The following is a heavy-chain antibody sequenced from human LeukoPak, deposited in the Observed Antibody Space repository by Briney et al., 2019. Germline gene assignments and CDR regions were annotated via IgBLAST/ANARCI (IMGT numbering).Heavy chain of an antibody. CDR2: IIPILGIA. CDR1: GGTFSSYA. D-gene: IGHD6-13*01. V-gene: IGHV1-69*04. Sequence: SVKVSCKASGGTFSSYAISWVRQAPGQGLEWMGRIIPILGIANYAQKFQGRVTITADKSTSTAYMELSSLRSEDTAVYYCARVPVAAAGTTVYYYGMDVWGQGTTVTVSS. CDR3: ARVPVAAAGTTVYYYGMDV. J-gene: IGHJ6*02.